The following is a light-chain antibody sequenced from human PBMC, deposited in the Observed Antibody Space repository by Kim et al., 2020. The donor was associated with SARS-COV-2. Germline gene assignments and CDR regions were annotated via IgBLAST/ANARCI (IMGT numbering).Light chain of an antibody. J-gene: IGLJ3*02. CDR2: RDS. Sequence: SYELTQPLSVSVALGQTARITCGGNNIGSKNVHWYQQKPGQAPVLVIYRDSNRPSGIPERFSGSNSGNTATLTISRAQAGDEADYYCQVWDSSTVIGVFG. V-gene: IGLV3-9*01. CDR3: QVWDSSTVIGV. CDR1: NIGSKN.